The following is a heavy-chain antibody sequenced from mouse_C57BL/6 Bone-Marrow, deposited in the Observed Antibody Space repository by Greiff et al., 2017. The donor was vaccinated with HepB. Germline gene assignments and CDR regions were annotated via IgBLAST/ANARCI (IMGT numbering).Heavy chain of an antibody. CDR1: GYTFTNYW. CDR2: IYPGGGYT. CDR3: ARYSDGYPFAY. Sequence: QVQLKESGAELVRPGTSVKMSCKASGYTFTNYWIGWAKQRPGHGLEWIGDIYPGGGYTNYNEKFKGKATLTADKSSSTAYMQFSSLTSEDSAIYYCARYSDGYPFAYWGQGTLVTVSA. J-gene: IGHJ3*01. V-gene: IGHV1-63*01. D-gene: IGHD2-3*01.